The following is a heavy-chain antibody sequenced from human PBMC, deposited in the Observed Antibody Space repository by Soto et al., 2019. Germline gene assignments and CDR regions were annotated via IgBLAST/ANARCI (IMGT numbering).Heavy chain of an antibody. CDR3: AKYHDNSGYYPVRVLDY. D-gene: IGHD3-22*01. CDR1: GGSISRTDYY. V-gene: IGHV4-30-4*01. Sequence: SETLSLTCTVSGGSISRTDYYWSWIRQPPGKGLEWIGYIYYSGGTYYNPSLKSRVTISVDTSKNQFSLKLSSVTATDTAVYYCAKYHDNSGYYPVRVLDYWGQGILVTVSS. J-gene: IGHJ4*02. CDR2: IYYSGGT.